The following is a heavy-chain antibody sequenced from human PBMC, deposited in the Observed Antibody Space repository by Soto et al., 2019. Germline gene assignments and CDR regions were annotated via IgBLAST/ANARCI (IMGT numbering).Heavy chain of an antibody. CDR3: TRDLFSYDYSGILWFNP. CDR2: IRSKGHNYAT. J-gene: IGHJ5*02. Sequence: GGSLRLSCAASGFAFSGSAMYWVRQASGKGPEWVGRIRSKGHNYATEYAASVKGRFTISRDDSKNTAYLQMNSLQTEDTAVYYCTRDLFSYDYSGILWFNPWGQGTLVTVSS. D-gene: IGHD3-16*01. V-gene: IGHV3-73*01. CDR1: GFAFSGSA.